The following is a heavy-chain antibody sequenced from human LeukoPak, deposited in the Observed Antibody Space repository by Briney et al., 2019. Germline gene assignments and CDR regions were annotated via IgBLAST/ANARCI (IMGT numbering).Heavy chain of an antibody. CDR1: GFTVSNTY. CDR2: IYSGGTT. CDR3: AKRRFSGLVDY. J-gene: IGHJ4*02. V-gene: IGHV3-53*01. D-gene: IGHD6-19*01. Sequence: GGSLRLSCVVSGFTVSNTYMSWVRQAPGKGLEWVSIIYSGGTTYYADSVKGRFTISRDNSKNTLYLQMNSLRAEDTAVYYCAKRRFSGLVDYWGQGTLVTVSS.